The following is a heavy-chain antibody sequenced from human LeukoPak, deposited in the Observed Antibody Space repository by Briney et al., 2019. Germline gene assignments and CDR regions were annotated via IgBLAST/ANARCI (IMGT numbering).Heavy chain of an antibody. CDR2: IYHSGST. D-gene: IGHD2-15*01. Sequence: SETLSLTCAVSGGSTSSSNWWSWVRQPPGKGLEWIGQIYHSGSTNYNPSLKSRVTISVDKSKNQFSLKLRSVTAADTAVYYCARPLSLGYCSGGSCYGRGAWFDRWGQGTLVTVSS. CDR3: ARPLSLGYCSGGSCYGRGAWFDR. J-gene: IGHJ5*02. CDR1: GGSTSSSNW. V-gene: IGHV4-4*02.